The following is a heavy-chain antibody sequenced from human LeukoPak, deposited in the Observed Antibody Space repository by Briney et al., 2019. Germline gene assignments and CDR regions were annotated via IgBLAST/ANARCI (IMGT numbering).Heavy chain of an antibody. CDR3: VRGGSNFDF. CDR2: IKEDGSEK. V-gene: IGHV3-7*04. D-gene: IGHD6-13*01. J-gene: IGHJ4*02. CDR1: GFTFSTFW. Sequence: GGSLRLSCAPSGFTFSTFWMSWVRLAPGKGLEWVANIKEDGSEKYYVDSVKGRFTIARDNAKNSLYLQMNSLKAEDTAVYYCVRGGSNFDFWGQGTLVTVSS.